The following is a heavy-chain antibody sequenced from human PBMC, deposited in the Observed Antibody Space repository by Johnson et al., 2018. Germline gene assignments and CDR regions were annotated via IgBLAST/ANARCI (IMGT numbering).Heavy chain of an antibody. CDR1: GGTFSSYA. Sequence: QVQLREAGAEVKKPGSSVKVSCKASGGTFSSYAISWVRQAPGQGLEWMGGIIPIFGTANYAQKFQGRVTITADESTSTAYMEVSSLRSEDTAVYYCARDQSRDDYGDQGGAFDIWGQGTMVTVSS. CDR3: ARDQSRDDYGDQGGAFDI. J-gene: IGHJ3*02. V-gene: IGHV1-69*01. D-gene: IGHD4-17*01. CDR2: IIPIFGTA.